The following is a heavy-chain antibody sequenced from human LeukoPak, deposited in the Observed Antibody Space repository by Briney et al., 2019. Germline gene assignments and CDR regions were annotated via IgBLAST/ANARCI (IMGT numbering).Heavy chain of an antibody. Sequence: GGSLRLSCAASGFTLSDYWMMWVRQTPEKGLEWVANINTDGSAEYYGDSVKGRFTISRDNAKNSLSLQMNSLRVEDTALYYCARGKIDFWGQGILVTVSP. CDR2: INTDGSAE. CDR1: GFTLSDYW. CDR3: ARGKIDF. J-gene: IGHJ4*02. V-gene: IGHV3-7*01.